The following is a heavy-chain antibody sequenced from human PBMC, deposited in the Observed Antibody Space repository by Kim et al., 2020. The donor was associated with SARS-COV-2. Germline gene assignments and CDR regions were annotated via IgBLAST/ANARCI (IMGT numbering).Heavy chain of an antibody. D-gene: IGHD2-2*01. CDR2: ISGSGGST. V-gene: IGHV3-23*01. J-gene: IGHJ4*02. CDR1: GFTFSSYA. Sequence: GGSLRLSCAASGFTFSSYAMSWVRQAPGKGLEWVSAISGSGGSTYYADSVKGRFTISRDNSKNTLYLQMNSLRAEDTAVYYCAKAPVGSQNCSSTSCYLWGGYFDYWGQGTLVTVSS. CDR3: AKAPVGSQNCSSTSCYLWGGYFDY.